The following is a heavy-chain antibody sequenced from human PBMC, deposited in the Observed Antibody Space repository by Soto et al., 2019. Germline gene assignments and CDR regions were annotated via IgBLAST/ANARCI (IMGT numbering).Heavy chain of an antibody. J-gene: IGHJ5*02. D-gene: IGHD3-10*01. V-gene: IGHV3-7*02. CDR1: GFTFSIYW. CDR3: ASYYYGLGYIS. Sequence: PGGSLRLSCAGSGFTFSIYWMSWVRQAPGKGLEWVANIKQDGSEEYYVDSVKGRFTISRDNAKNSLYLQMNSLRAEDTAVYYCASYYYGLGYISWGPGTLVTVSS. CDR2: IKQDGSEE.